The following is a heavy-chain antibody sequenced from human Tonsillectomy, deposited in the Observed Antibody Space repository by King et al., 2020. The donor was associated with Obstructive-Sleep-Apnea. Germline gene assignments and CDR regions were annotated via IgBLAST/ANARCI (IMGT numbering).Heavy chain of an antibody. Sequence: LQLQESGPGLVKPSETLSLTCTVSGGSISSSSYSWGWIRQPPGKGLGWIGTIYYSGSTYYNPSLKSRVTISVDTSKNQYSLKLNSVTAADTALYYCARALPVAPVGHSFDPWGQGTMVTVSS. CDR2: IYYSGST. V-gene: IGHV4-39*07. D-gene: IGHD6-19*01. CDR1: GGSISSSSYS. J-gene: IGHJ3*01. CDR3: ARALPVAPVGHSFDP.